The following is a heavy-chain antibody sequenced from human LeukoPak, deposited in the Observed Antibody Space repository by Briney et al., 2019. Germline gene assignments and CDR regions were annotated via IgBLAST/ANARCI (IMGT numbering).Heavy chain of an antibody. J-gene: IGHJ3*02. Sequence: GGSLRLSCAASGFTFSSFWMNWVRQAPGKGLEWVANIKQDGSERYYVDSVRGRFTISRDNAKKSPYLEMNSLRAEDTAVYYCARLHTAMVVDAFDIWGQGTMVTVSS. D-gene: IGHD5-18*01. V-gene: IGHV3-7*01. CDR2: IKQDGSER. CDR3: ARLHTAMVVDAFDI. CDR1: GFTFSSFW.